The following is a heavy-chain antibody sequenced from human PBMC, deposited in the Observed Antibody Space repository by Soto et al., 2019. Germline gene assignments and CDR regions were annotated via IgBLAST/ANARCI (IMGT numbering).Heavy chain of an antibody. CDR2: ISSSSSYI. Sequence: SLRLSCAASGFTFSSYSMNWVRQAPGKGLEWVSSISSSSSYIYYADSVKGRFTISRDNAKNSLYLQMNSLRAEDTAVYYCARWAANLLYAMDVWGQGTTVTVSS. D-gene: IGHD2-15*01. CDR1: GFTFSSYS. V-gene: IGHV3-21*01. CDR3: ARWAANLLYAMDV. J-gene: IGHJ6*02.